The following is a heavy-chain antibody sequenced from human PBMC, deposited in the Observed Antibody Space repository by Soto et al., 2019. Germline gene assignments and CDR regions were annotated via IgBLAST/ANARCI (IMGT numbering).Heavy chain of an antibody. J-gene: IGHJ4*02. Sequence: VQLVESGGGVVQPGRSLRLSCAASGFTFSSYGMHWVRQAPGKGLERVAVISYDGSNKYYADSVKGRFTISRDNSKNTLYLQMNSLRAEDTAVYYCARDYYGSGSDTSPGPDWGQGTLVTVSS. D-gene: IGHD3-10*01. CDR2: ISYDGSNK. V-gene: IGHV3-30*03. CDR3: ARDYYGSGSDTSPGPD. CDR1: GFTFSSYG.